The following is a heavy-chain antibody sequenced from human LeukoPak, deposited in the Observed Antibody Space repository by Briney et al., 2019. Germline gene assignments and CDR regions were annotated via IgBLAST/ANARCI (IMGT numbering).Heavy chain of an antibody. D-gene: IGHD6-6*01. CDR2: ISSSSSYI. J-gene: IGHJ4*02. V-gene: IGHV3-21*01. CDR1: GFTFSSYS. Sequence: GGSLRLSCAASGFTFSSYSMNWVRQAPGKGLEWVSSISSSSSYIYYADSVKGRFTISRDNAKNSLYLQMNSLRAEDTAVYYCAREGRGAARPVDYWGQGTLVIVSS. CDR3: AREGRGAARPVDY.